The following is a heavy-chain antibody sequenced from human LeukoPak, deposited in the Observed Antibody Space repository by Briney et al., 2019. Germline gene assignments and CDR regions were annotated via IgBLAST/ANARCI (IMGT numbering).Heavy chain of an antibody. CDR1: GGSISSYY. V-gene: IGHV4-59*01. CDR2: IYYSGST. CDR3: AREDYGDYPTLFDY. Sequence: ETLSLTCTVSGGSISSYYWSWIRQPPGKGQEWIGYIYYSGSTNYNPSLKSRVTIPVDTSKNQFSLKLSSVTAADTAVYYCAREDYGDYPTLFDYWGQGTLVTVSS. J-gene: IGHJ4*02. D-gene: IGHD4-17*01.